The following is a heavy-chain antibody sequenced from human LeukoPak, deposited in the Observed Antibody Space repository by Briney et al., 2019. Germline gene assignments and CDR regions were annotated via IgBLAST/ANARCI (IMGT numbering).Heavy chain of an antibody. CDR2: IIRGGDYI. Sequence: PGGSLRLSRAPSGFSFRSHEMNWVRQPPGKGLEWISYIIRGGDYIYYAHSVKGRFTISRDKAKNSLYLQMNSLRAEDTAVYYCARGYFDWLLSSSYWYFDLWGRGSLVTVSS. V-gene: IGHV3-48*03. CDR3: ARGYFDWLLSSSYWYFDL. D-gene: IGHD3-9*01. J-gene: IGHJ2*01. CDR1: GFSFRSHE.